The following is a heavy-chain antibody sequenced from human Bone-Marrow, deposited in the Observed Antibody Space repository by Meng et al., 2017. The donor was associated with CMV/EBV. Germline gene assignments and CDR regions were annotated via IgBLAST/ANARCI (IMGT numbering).Heavy chain of an antibody. CDR2: ISAYNGNT. CDR1: GYSFTSYG. CDR3: ARVLEAAHDY. V-gene: IGHV1-18*01. J-gene: IGHJ4*02. Sequence: VQLWQSAAEVRKPWACVTFSCTASGYSFTSYGISGVRQAPGQGLEWRGWISAYNGNTNYAQKLQGRVTMTTDTSTSTAYMELRSLRSDDTAVYYCARVLEAAHDYWGQGTLVTVSS. D-gene: IGHD3-3*01.